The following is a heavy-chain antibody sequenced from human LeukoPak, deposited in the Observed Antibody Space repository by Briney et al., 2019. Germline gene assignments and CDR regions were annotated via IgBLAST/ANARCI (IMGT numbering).Heavy chain of an antibody. Sequence: SGTLSLTCTVSGGSISSYYWSWIRQPPGKGLEWIGYIYYSGSTNYNPSLKSRVTISVGMSKNQFSLKLTSVTAADTAVYYCARRRVDGYTDYWGQGTLVTVSS. CDR1: GGSISSYY. CDR2: IYYSGST. J-gene: IGHJ4*02. V-gene: IGHV4-59*08. D-gene: IGHD5-24*01. CDR3: ARRRVDGYTDY.